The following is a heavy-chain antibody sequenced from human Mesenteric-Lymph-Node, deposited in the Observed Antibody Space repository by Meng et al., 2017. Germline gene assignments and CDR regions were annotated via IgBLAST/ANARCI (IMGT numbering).Heavy chain of an antibody. CDR1: GGTFSSYA. J-gene: IGHJ5*02. CDR3: ARDHAPSIAAAGTINWFDP. V-gene: IGHV1-8*02. CDR2: MNPNSGNT. Sequence: ASVKVSCKASGGTFSSYAISWVRQATGQGLEWMGWMNPNSGNTGYAQKFQGRVTMTRNTSISTAYMELSSLRSEDTAVYYCARDHAPSIAAAGTINWFDPWGQGTLVTVSS. D-gene: IGHD6-13*01.